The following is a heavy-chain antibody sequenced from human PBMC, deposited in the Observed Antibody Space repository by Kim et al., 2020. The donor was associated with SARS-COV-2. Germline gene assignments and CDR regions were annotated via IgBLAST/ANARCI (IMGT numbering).Heavy chain of an antibody. D-gene: IGHD3-9*01. CDR1: GDTFSNYG. Sequence: ASVKVSCKASGDTFSNYGISWVRQAPGQGLEWVGWISGYNGNTNYAQSLQGRVTMTTDTSRSTAYLELRGLRSDDAAVYYCARTKSREFKRILTTYYPNNWFDPWGQGTRVTVSS. CDR2: ISGYNGNT. CDR3: ARTKSREFKRILTTYYPNNWFDP. V-gene: IGHV1-18*01. J-gene: IGHJ5*02.